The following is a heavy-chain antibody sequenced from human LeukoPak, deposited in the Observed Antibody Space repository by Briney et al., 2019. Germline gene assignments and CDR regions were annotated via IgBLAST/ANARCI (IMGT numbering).Heavy chain of an antibody. CDR1: GFTLRSYS. V-gene: IGHV3-21*01. CDR3: ARVGYYYDSSTYSDGFDM. D-gene: IGHD3-22*01. J-gene: IGHJ3*02. CDR2: ISSSSTYI. Sequence: GGSLRLSCAASGFTLRSYSMNWVRQAPGKGLEWVSSISSSSTYICYADSVKGRFTISRDNAKNSLYLQMNSLRAEDTAVYYCARVGYYYDSSTYSDGFDMWGQGTMVTVSS.